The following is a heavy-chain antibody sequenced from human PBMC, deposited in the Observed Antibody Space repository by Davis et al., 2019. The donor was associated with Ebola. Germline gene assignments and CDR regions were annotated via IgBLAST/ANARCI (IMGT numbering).Heavy chain of an antibody. CDR3: AREDDDFYLYFDY. D-gene: IGHD2-21*02. Sequence: GESLKISCAASGFTFSSYGMHWVRQAPGKGLEWVAVISYDGSNKYYADSVKGRFTISRDNSKNTLYLQMNSLRDEDTAVYYCAREDDDFYLYFDYWGQGTLVTVSS. CDR1: GFTFSSYG. J-gene: IGHJ4*02. CDR2: ISYDGSNK. V-gene: IGHV3-30*03.